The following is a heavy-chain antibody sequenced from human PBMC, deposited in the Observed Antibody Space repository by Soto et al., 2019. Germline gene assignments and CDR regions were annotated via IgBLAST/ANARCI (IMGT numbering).Heavy chain of an antibody. D-gene: IGHD2-2*01. V-gene: IGHV3-23*01. J-gene: IGHJ4*02. Sequence: GGSLRLSCAASGFTFSSYAMSWVRQAPGKGLEWVSAISGSGGSTYYADSVKGRFTISRDNSKNTLYLQMNSLRAEDTAVYYCAKDLRVCSSTSCYDFLDYWGQGTLVTVSS. CDR1: GFTFSSYA. CDR2: ISGSGGST. CDR3: AKDLRVCSSTSCYDFLDY.